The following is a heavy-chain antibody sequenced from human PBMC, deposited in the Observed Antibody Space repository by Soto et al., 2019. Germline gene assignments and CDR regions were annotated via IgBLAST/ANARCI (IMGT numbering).Heavy chain of an antibody. CDR2: IYDSETS. V-gene: IGHV4-39*02. D-gene: IGHD3-3*02. CDR3: ARDLHFFTGYYTLRPQSNWFDP. Sequence: SETLSLSCAVSGGSISSRTSYWAWIRQPPGKGMEWIGIIYDSETSYYNPSLKSRVTISVDTSENHFSLKLSSVTAADTAVYYCARDLHFFTGYYTLRPQSNWFDPWGQGTLVTVSS. J-gene: IGHJ5*02. CDR1: GGSISSRTSY.